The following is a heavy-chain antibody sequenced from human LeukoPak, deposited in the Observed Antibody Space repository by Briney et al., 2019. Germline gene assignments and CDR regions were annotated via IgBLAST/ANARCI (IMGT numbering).Heavy chain of an antibody. CDR3: ARVVAAAGKFDY. V-gene: IGHV4-34*01. Sequence: KPSETLSLTCAVYGGSFSGYYWSWIRQPPGKGLEWIGEINHSGGTNYNPSLKSRVTISVDTSKNQFSLKLSSVTAADTAVYYCARVVAAAGKFDYWGQGTLVTVSS. J-gene: IGHJ4*02. CDR2: INHSGGT. CDR1: GGSFSGYY. D-gene: IGHD6-13*01.